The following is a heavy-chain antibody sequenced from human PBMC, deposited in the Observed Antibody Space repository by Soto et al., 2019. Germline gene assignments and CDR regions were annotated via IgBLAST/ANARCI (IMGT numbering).Heavy chain of an antibody. CDR2: IKQDGSEK. V-gene: IGHV3-7*03. J-gene: IGHJ5*02. D-gene: IGHD6-13*01. Sequence: GGSLRLSCAASGFTFSSYWMSWVRQAPGKGLEWVANIKQDGSEKYYVDSVKGRVTLTSDTSTSTVYMELSSLIFEDTALFYCARDLAAGDLWGQGTLVTVSS. CDR1: GFTFSSYW. CDR3: ARDLAAGDL.